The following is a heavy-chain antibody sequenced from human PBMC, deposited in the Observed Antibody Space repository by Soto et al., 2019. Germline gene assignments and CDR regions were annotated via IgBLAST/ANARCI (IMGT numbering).Heavy chain of an antibody. Sequence: SETLSLTCTVSDDSSSSYKWSWIRQPPGRRLEWIGYIDSNGGTSYNPSLQSRITISVDTSKNQFYLKLSYVTDADTAVYYFARGGIAVDKWFYYYGMDVWGQGTTVTVSS. CDR3: ARGGIAVDKWFYYYGMDV. J-gene: IGHJ6*02. CDR1: DDSSSSYK. CDR2: IDSNGGT. D-gene: IGHD6-19*01. V-gene: IGHV4-59*01.